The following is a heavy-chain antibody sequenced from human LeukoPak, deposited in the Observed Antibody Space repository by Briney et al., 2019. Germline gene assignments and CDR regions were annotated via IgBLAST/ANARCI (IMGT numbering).Heavy chain of an antibody. Sequence: GGSLRLSCVASGFTFSSYSMNWVRQAPGKGLEWVSSISSSSSYIYYADSVKGRFTISRDNSKNTLYLQMNSLRVEDTAVYYCARVLKNFYDAKWFDPWGQGTLVTVSS. CDR1: GFTFSSYS. D-gene: IGHD2/OR15-2a*01. CDR3: ARVLKNFYDAKWFDP. J-gene: IGHJ5*02. CDR2: ISSSSSYI. V-gene: IGHV3-21*04.